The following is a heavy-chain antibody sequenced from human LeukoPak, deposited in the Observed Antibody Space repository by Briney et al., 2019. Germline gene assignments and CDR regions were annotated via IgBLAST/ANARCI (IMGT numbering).Heavy chain of an antibody. CDR2: INPKSGGT. CDR1: GYTFTGYY. J-gene: IGHJ4*02. D-gene: IGHD1-26*01. CDR3: ARDRGAEWELLEFYYFDY. Sequence: GASVKVSCKASGYTFTGYYVHWVRQAPGQGLEWMGWINPKSGGTNYAQRFQGRATMTRDTPISTAYMELSRLRSDDTAVYYCARDRGAEWELLEFYYFDYWGQGTLVTVSS. V-gene: IGHV1-2*02.